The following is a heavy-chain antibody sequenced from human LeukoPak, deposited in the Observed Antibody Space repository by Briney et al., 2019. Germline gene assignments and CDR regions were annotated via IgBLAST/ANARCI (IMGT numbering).Heavy chain of an antibody. CDR2: FYYSGST. Sequence: SETLSLTCSVSGGSISSYYWSWIRQPPGKGLECIGYFYYSGSTNYNPSLKSRVTISVDTSKNQFSLKLSSVTAADTAVYYCARSLLLVGIAAAVNWFDPWGQGTLVTVSS. D-gene: IGHD6-13*01. J-gene: IGHJ5*02. CDR3: ARSLLLVGIAAAVNWFDP. V-gene: IGHV4-59*08. CDR1: GGSISSYY.